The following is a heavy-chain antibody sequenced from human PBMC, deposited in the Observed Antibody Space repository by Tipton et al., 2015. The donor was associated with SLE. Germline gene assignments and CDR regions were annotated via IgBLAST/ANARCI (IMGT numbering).Heavy chain of an antibody. Sequence: TLSLTCDVYGESFKGFSWTWIRQPPGKGLEWIGQINAYGSTHYSPSLKSRVTISLVTSKNQFSLNLKSLTAADTAVYFCARGPPDGFHIWSQGTLVTVSS. CDR3: ARGPPDGFHI. CDR2: INAYGST. J-gene: IGHJ3*02. CDR1: GESFKGFS. V-gene: IGHV4-34*01.